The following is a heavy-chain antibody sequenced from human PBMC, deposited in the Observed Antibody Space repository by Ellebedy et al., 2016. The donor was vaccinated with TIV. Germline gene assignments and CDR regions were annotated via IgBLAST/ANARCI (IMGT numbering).Heavy chain of an antibody. D-gene: IGHD3-10*01. CDR3: AKDSVLTMVRGTQFDN. Sequence: PGGSLRLSCAASGFTFSNYAMSWVRQAPGKGLEWVSAISGSNGDTFYADSVNGRFTISRDNSKTTLYLQMNSLRAEDTAVYYCAKDSVLTMVRGTQFDNWGQGTLVTVSS. CDR1: GFTFSNYA. CDR2: ISGSNGDT. J-gene: IGHJ4*02. V-gene: IGHV3-23*01.